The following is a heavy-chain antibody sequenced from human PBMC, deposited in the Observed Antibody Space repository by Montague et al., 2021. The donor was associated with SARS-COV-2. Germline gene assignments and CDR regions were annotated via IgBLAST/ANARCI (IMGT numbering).Heavy chain of an antibody. CDR2: IYYDGKT. V-gene: IGHV4-39*01. Sequence: SETLSLTCTVSGGSISSACFYWGWIRQPPGKGLEWIGTIYYDGKTYYNSSLSSRVFLSADTSNNHFSLELNSVTTSDTAVYYCARHALRDCISANWSPVGAIDFWGQGILVNDSS. J-gene: IGHJ4*02. CDR1: GGSISSACFY. CDR3: ARHALRDCISANWSPVGAIDF. D-gene: IGHD2-2*01.